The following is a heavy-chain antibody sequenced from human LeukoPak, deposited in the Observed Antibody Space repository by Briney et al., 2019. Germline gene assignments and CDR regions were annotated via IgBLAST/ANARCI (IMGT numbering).Heavy chain of an antibody. CDR2: ISSDGGNE. D-gene: IGHD6-13*01. CDR3: AKDSSTSNYYYGLDV. V-gene: IGHV3-30*02. J-gene: IGHJ6*02. Sequence: PGGSLRLSCAASGFTFSSYGVHWVRQAPGKGLEWVASISSDGGNENYADSVKGRFTISRDNSKNTLYLQMSSLRGDDTGMYFCAKDSSTSNYYYGLDVWGQGTTVTVSS. CDR1: GFTFSSYG.